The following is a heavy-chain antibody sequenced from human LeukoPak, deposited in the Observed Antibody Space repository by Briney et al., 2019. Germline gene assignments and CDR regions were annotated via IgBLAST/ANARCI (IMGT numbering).Heavy chain of an antibody. CDR3: ARHALTKVGTTPYYFDY. J-gene: IGHJ4*02. Sequence: SETLSLTCTVSGGSIGSSGYYWGWIRQPPGNGLEWIGSIYHSGSTYCTPSLKSRVTISVDTSKNQFSLKLGSVTAADTAVYYCARHALTKVGTTPYYFDYWGQGTLVTVSS. V-gene: IGHV4-39*01. D-gene: IGHD1-26*01. CDR1: GGSIGSSGYY. CDR2: IYHSGST.